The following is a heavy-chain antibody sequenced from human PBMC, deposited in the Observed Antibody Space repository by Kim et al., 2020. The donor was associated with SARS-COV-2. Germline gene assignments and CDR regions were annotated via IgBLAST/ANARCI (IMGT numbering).Heavy chain of an antibody. CDR3: ARKAQYYDILTWPNAFDI. J-gene: IGHJ3*02. D-gene: IGHD3-9*01. CDR2: INHSGST. Sequence: SETLSLTCAVYGGSFSGYYWSWIRQPPGKGLEWIGEINHSGSTNYNPSLKSRVTISVDTSKNQFSLKLSSVTAADTAVYYCARKAQYYDILTWPNAFDI. V-gene: IGHV4-34*01. CDR1: GGSFSGYY.